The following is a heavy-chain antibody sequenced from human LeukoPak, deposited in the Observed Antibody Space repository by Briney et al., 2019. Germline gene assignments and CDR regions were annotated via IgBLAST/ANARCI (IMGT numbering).Heavy chain of an antibody. J-gene: IGHJ3*02. CDR3: ARDPSYCGGDCYAFDI. Sequence: ASVKVSCKASGYTFINHYLHWVRQAPGQGLQWMGIINPSGGDSKYAQKFQGRFTVTRDTSTYTVYMEPSSLRSEDTAVYYCARDPSYCGGDCYAFDIWGQGTMVTVSS. D-gene: IGHD2-21*02. V-gene: IGHV1-46*01. CDR1: GYTFINHY. CDR2: INPSGGDS.